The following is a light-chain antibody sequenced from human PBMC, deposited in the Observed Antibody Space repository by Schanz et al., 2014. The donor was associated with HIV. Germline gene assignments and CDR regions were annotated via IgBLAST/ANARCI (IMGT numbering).Light chain of an antibody. CDR1: QSVSRY. J-gene: IGKJ2*01. Sequence: EIVLTQSPATLSLSPGERVTLSCRASQSVSRYLAWYQQKPGQAPRLLIYDAFNRATGIPARFSGSGSGTEFTLTISSLQSEDFAVYYCQQYNNWPPKTFGQGTKLEIK. CDR2: DAF. V-gene: IGKV3-11*01. CDR3: QQYNNWPPKT.